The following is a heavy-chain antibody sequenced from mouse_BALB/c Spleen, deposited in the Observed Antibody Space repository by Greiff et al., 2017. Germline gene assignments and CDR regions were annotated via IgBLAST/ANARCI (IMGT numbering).Heavy chain of an antibody. CDR1: GFNIKDTY. Sequence: EVQLQQSGAELVKPGASVKLSCTASGFNIKDTYMHWVKQRPEQGLEWIGRIDPANGNTKYDPKFKSKATLTVDKSSSTAYMQLSSLTSEDSAVYYCTRRGDYYAMDYWGQGTAVTVSS. J-gene: IGHJ4*01. CDR3: TRRGDYYAMDY. V-gene: IGHV14-3*02. CDR2: IDPANGNT.